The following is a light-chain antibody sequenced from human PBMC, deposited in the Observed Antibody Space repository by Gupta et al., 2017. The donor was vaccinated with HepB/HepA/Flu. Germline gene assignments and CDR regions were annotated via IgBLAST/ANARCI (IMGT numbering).Light chain of an antibody. J-gene: IGKJ3*01. CDR3: QQYNNWPPFT. V-gene: IGKV3-15*01. CDR1: QSVSSN. CDR2: GAS. Sequence: EIVMTQSPATLSVSPGERATLSCGASQSVSSNLAWYQQKPGQAPRLLIYGASTRATGIPARFSGSGSGTEFTLTISSRQSEDFAVYYCQQYNNWPPFTFGHGTKVDIK.